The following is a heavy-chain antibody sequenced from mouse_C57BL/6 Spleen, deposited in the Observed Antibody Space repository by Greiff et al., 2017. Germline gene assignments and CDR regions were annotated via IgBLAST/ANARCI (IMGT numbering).Heavy chain of an antibody. Sequence: VQLQQPGAELVRPGSSVKLSCKASGSTFTSYWMHLVKQRPIQGLEWIGNIDPSDSETHYNQKFKDKATLTVDKSSSTAYMPLSSLTSEDSAVYYCARWDTTVVPYFDDWGQGTTLTVSS. V-gene: IGHV1-52*01. D-gene: IGHD1-1*01. CDR1: GSTFTSYW. CDR3: ARWDTTVVPYFDD. CDR2: IDPSDSET. J-gene: IGHJ2*01.